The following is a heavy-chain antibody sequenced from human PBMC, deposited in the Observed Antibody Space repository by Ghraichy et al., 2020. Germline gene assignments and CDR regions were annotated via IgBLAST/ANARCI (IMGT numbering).Heavy chain of an antibody. Sequence: SGPTLVKPTQTLTLTCTFPGFSLSTSGMCVSWIRQPPGKALEWLALIDWDDDKYYSTSLKTRLTISKDTSKNQVVLTMTNMYPVDTATYYCARIQQRYYYFGSDVWGQGTRVTVSS. CDR3: ARIQQRYYYFGSDV. V-gene: IGHV2-70*01. D-gene: IGHD6-25*01. J-gene: IGHJ6*02. CDR2: IDWDDDK. CDR1: GFSLSTSGMC.